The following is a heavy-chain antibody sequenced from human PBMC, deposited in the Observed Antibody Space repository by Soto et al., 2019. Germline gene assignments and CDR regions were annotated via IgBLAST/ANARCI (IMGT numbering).Heavy chain of an antibody. J-gene: IGHJ4*02. CDR1: GGSISSYY. CDR2: IYYSGST. V-gene: IGHV4-59*12. Sequence: QVQLQESGPGLVKPSETLSLTCTVSGGSISSYYWSWIRQPPGKGLEWIGYIYYSGSTNYNPSLKSRVHITVGTSKNQYSLKRSSVTAADTAVYYCARGGIAAAGKAPPRWYFDYWGQGTLVTVSS. D-gene: IGHD6-13*01. CDR3: ARGGIAAAGKAPPRWYFDY.